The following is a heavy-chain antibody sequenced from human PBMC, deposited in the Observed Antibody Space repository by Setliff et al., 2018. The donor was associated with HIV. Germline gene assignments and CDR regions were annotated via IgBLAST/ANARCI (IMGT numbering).Heavy chain of an antibody. J-gene: IGHJ4*02. V-gene: IGHV3-73*01. Sequence: GSLRLSCAASGLTFSGSPIHWVRQASGKGLEWLGRIKTRADNYATAYAASVKGRFTISRGDSMNTAYLQMNSLKIEDTAVYYCTRPQYFYDIGGSDYWGQGTLVTVSS. CDR3: TRPQYFYDIGGSDY. D-gene: IGHD3-22*01. CDR2: IKTRADNYAT. CDR1: GLTFSGSP.